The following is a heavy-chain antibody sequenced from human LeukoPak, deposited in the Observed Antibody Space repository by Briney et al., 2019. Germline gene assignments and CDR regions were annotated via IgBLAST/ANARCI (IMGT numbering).Heavy chain of an antibody. CDR3: AKDGQLLPLYFDY. Sequence: GGSLRLSCVASGFTFSNYAMSWVRQAPGKGLEWVSAISSSGASTFYADSVKGRFTISRDNSKNTLYLQMNSLRAEDTAVYYCAKDGQLLPLYFDYWGQGTLVTVSS. CDR2: ISSSGAST. CDR1: GFTFSNYA. J-gene: IGHJ4*02. V-gene: IGHV3-23*01. D-gene: IGHD2-15*01.